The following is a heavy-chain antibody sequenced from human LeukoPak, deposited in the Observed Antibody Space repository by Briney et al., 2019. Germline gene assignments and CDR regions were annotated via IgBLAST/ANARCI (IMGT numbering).Heavy chain of an antibody. J-gene: IGHJ4*02. CDR2: IWYAGSNK. CDR3: ARGTGDYDSSGYLDY. D-gene: IGHD3-22*01. V-gene: IGHV3-33*01. Sequence: PGGSPRLSCAASGFTFSDYGMHWVRQAPGKGLEWVTVIWYAGSNKYYADSVKGRFTISRDNSKNTLYLQMNSLRAEDTAVYYCARGTGDYDSSGYLDYWGQGTLVTVSS. CDR1: GFTFSDYG.